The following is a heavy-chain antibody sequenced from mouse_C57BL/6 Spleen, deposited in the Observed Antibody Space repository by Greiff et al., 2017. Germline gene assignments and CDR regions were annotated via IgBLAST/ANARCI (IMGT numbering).Heavy chain of an antibody. CDR3: TRYGKSDYDGYYGYAMDY. D-gene: IGHD2-3*01. CDR2: IYPGNSDT. Sequence: VQLKQSGTVLARPGASVKMSCKTSGYTFTSYWMHWVKQRPGQGLEWIGAIYPGNSDTSYNQKFKGKAKLTAVTSASTAYMELSSLTNEDSAVYYCTRYGKSDYDGYYGYAMDYWGQGTSVTVSS. CDR1: GYTFTSYW. V-gene: IGHV1-5*01. J-gene: IGHJ4*01.